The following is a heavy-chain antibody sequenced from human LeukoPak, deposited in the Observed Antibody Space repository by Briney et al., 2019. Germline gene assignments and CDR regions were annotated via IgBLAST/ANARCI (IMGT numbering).Heavy chain of an antibody. D-gene: IGHD6-19*01. CDR2: INSDGSST. CDR3: ARGQWLVSHWYFDL. Sequence: GGSLRLSCAASGFTLSTYWMHWVHQAPGKGLVWVARINSDGSSTNYADSVKGRFTISRDNAKNTLYLQMNSLRAEDTAVYYCARGQWLVSHWYFDLWGRGTLVTVSS. V-gene: IGHV3-74*01. J-gene: IGHJ2*01. CDR1: GFTLSTYW.